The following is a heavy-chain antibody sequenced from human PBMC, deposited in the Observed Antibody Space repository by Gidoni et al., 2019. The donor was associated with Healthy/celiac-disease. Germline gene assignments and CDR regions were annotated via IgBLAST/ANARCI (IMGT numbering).Heavy chain of an antibody. CDR2: ISYSGST. Sequence: QVQLQESGPGLVKASETLSLTCTVSGGSISSYYWSWIRQPPGKGLEWIGYISYSGSTNYNPSLKSRVTISVDTSKKQFSLKLSSVTAADTAVYYCARQWELPPFFDYWGQGTLVTVSS. CDR3: ARQWELPPFFDY. J-gene: IGHJ4*02. V-gene: IGHV4-59*01. D-gene: IGHD1-26*01. CDR1: GGSISSYY.